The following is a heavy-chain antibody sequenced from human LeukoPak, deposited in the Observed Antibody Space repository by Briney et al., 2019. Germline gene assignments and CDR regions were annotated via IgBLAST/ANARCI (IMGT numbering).Heavy chain of an antibody. CDR2: IIPIFGTA. CDR3: ARVKYSSGWYYFDY. D-gene: IGHD6-19*01. V-gene: IGHV1-69*05. Sequence: ASVKVSCKASGYTFTGYYMHWVRQAPGQGLEWMGGIIPIFGTANYAQKFQGRVTITTDESTSTAYMELSSLRSEDTAVYYCARVKYSSGWYYFDYWGQGTLVTVSS. CDR1: GYTFTGYY. J-gene: IGHJ4*02.